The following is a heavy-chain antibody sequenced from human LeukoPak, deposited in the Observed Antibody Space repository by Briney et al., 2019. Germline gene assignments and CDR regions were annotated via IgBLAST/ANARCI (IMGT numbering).Heavy chain of an antibody. D-gene: IGHD1-1*01. V-gene: IGHV1-8*03. CDR1: GYTFTSYD. Sequence: GASVKVSCKASGYTFTSYDINWVRQATGQGLEWMGWMNPNSGNTGYAQKFQGRVTITRNTSISTAYMELSRLRSDDTAVYYCARAWMSRDAFDIWGQGTVVTVSS. CDR2: MNPNSGNT. J-gene: IGHJ3*02. CDR3: ARAWMSRDAFDI.